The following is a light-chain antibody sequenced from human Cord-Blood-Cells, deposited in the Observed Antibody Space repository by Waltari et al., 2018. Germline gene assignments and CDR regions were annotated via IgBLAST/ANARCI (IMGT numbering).Light chain of an antibody. CDR2: WAS. CDR3: QQYYSTPRT. Sequence: DIVMTQSPDSLAVSLGARATIHCKSSQSVLYSSNNKNYLALYQQKPGQPPKLLIYWASTRESGVPDRFSGSGSGTDFTLTIISLQAEDVAVYYCQQYYSTPRTFGQGTKVEIK. J-gene: IGKJ1*01. CDR1: QSVLYSSNNKNY. V-gene: IGKV4-1*01.